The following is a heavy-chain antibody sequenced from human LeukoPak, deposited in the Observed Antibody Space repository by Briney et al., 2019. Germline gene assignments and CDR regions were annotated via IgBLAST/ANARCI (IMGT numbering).Heavy chain of an antibody. Sequence: GASVKLSCKASASTFTSYYIHGVRQAPGQGPEWLGMINPVTGSTVYAQKLQGRFTLTRESSTNTIYMDLSSLRSQDTAIYYCARVPKGYTEYYFDSWGQGTLVTVSS. V-gene: IGHV1-46*01. J-gene: IGHJ4*02. CDR2: INPVTGST. CDR3: ARVPKGYTEYYFDS. CDR1: ASTFTSYY. D-gene: IGHD5-24*01.